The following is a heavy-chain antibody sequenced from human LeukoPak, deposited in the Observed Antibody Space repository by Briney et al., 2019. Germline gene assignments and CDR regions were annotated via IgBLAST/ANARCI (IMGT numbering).Heavy chain of an antibody. CDR3: ARDSYDSSGYYSRPSFFDY. CDR2: INTNTGNP. CDR1: GYTFTSYA. Sequence: ASVKVSCKASGYTFTSYAMNWVRQAPGQGLEWMGWINTNTGNPTYAQGFTGRFVFSLDTSVSTAYLQISSLKAEDTAVYYCARDSYDSSGYYSRPSFFDYWGQGTLVTVSS. D-gene: IGHD3-22*01. V-gene: IGHV7-4-1*02. J-gene: IGHJ4*02.